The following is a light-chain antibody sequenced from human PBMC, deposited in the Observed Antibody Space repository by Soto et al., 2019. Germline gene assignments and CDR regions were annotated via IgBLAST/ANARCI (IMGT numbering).Light chain of an antibody. J-gene: IGKJ1*01. CDR1: QSFSSSY. CDR3: RQYGSITRR. Sequence: EIGMTHSPGTVSVSTCIRPAPSSMASQSFSSSYLAWYQQKPGQAPRLLIYGASSRATGIPDRFSGSGSGTDFTLTISSLEPEDFAVYYCRQYGSITRRFCQGTKVDVK. V-gene: IGKV3-20*01. CDR2: GAS.